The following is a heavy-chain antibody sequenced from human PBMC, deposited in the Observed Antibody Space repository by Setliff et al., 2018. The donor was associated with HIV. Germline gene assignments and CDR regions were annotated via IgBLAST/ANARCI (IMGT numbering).Heavy chain of an antibody. CDR3: AREGVPTADDEWYYFDQ. V-gene: IGHV1-18*01. CDR1: GYTFSNYA. CDR2: ISPYNGKT. D-gene: IGHD2-2*01. J-gene: IGHJ4*02. Sequence: GASVKVSCKASGYTFSNYAINWVRQAPGLGLEWMGWISPYNGKTDFAQKFQDRVTMTTDTSTTTAYMEMRRLTFDDTAVYFCAREGVPTADDEWYYFDQWGQGTLVTAPQ.